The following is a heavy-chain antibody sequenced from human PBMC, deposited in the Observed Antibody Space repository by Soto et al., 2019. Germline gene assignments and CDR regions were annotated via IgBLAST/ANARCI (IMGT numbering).Heavy chain of an antibody. CDR1: GFSFSSYA. V-gene: IGHV3-64*01. CDR3: AITYYDFDV. J-gene: IGHJ6*04. CDR2: VSRNGINT. Sequence: EVQLVQSGGGLVQPGGSLRLSCAASGFSFSSYALFWVRQAPGKGLEYVSAVSRNGINTYYANSVKGRVTISRDNSKNIMYLQMGTLRAEDMAVYYCAITYYDFDVWGKGTTVIVSS. D-gene: IGHD3-3*01.